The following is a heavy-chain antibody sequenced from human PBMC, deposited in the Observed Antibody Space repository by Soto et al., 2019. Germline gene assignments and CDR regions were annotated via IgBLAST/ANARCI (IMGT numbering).Heavy chain of an antibody. D-gene: IGHD1-7*01. CDR3: ARESEEIWTYEAH. CDR2: ITVNGIT. J-gene: IGHJ1*01. Sequence: QVQQLESGPGLVKPWDTLSLTCTVSGAYVSDFSWSWIRQPAGKGLEWIGSITVNGITQYTPSFKSRVTMSVNTSRNQFSLNLQSATAADTALYYCARESEEIWTYEAHWGQGTLVTVSS. V-gene: IGHV4-4*07. CDR1: GAYVSDFS.